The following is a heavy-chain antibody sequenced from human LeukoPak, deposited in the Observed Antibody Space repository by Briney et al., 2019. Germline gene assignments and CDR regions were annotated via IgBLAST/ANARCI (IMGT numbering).Heavy chain of an antibody. D-gene: IGHD2-15*01. CDR3: ARASGQSCSGGCCYFDY. CDR1: GYTFTSFY. Sequence: RWASVKVSCKASGYTFTSFYMHWVRQAPGQGLEWMGIINPSGGSTSYAQKFQGRVTMTRDTSTSTVHMELSSLRSEDTAVYYCARASGQSCSGGCCYFDYWGQGTLVTVSS. J-gene: IGHJ4*02. CDR2: INPSGGST. V-gene: IGHV1-46*01.